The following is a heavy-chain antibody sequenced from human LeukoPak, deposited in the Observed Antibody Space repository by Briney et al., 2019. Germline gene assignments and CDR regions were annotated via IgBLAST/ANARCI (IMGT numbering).Heavy chain of an antibody. J-gene: IGHJ4*02. CDR3: AREGDILTAFDY. Sequence: GGSLRLSCAASGFTFSSYRMNWVRQAPGKGLEWVSSISSSSSYIYYADSVKGRFTISRDNAKKSLYLQMDSLRAEDTAVYYCAREGDILTAFDYWGQGTLVTVSS. CDR1: GFTFSSYR. D-gene: IGHD3-9*01. V-gene: IGHV3-21*01. CDR2: ISSSSSYI.